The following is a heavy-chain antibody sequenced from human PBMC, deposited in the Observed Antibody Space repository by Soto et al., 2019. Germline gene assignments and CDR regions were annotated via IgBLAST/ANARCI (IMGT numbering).Heavy chain of an antibody. J-gene: IGHJ4*02. Sequence: GGSLRLSCAASGFTFSNYPMTWVRQAPGKGLEWVSVITGNGGTIFYADSVKGRFTISRDNSKSTLYLQMNSLRAEDTAVYYCAKRFRSGYHDIDYWGPGTLVTVSS. CDR3: AKRFRSGYHDIDY. CDR2: ITGNGGTI. V-gene: IGHV3-23*01. D-gene: IGHD3-22*01. CDR1: GFTFSNYP.